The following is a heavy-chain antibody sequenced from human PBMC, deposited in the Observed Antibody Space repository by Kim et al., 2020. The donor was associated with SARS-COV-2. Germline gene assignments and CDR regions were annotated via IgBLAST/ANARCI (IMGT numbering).Heavy chain of an antibody. CDR3: ARGGGYNFDY. V-gene: IGHV4-39*07. Sequence: SETLSLTCTVSGGSISSSSYYWGWIRQPPGKGLEWIGSIYYSGSTYYNPSLKSRVTISVDTSKNQFSLKLSSVTAADTAVYYCARGGGYNFDYWGQGTLVTVSS. CDR2: IYYSGST. J-gene: IGHJ4*02. D-gene: IGHD1-1*01. CDR1: GGSISSSSYY.